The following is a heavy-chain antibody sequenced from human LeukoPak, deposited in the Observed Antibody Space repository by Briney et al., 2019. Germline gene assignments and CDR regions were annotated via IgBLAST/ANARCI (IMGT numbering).Heavy chain of an antibody. CDR3: ARGAKRYYGSGNFDY. J-gene: IGHJ4*02. CDR2: IYYSGST. V-gene: IGHV4-59*01. CDR1: GGSISSYY. D-gene: IGHD3-10*01. Sequence: SENLSLTCTVYGGSISSYYWSWIRQPPGKGLEWIGYIYYSGSTNYNPSLKSRVTISGDASKNQFSLKLSSVTAADTAVYYCARGAKRYYGSGNFDYWGQGTLVTVSS.